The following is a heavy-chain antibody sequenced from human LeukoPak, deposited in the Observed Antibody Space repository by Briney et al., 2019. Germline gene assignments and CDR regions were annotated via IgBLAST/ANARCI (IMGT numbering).Heavy chain of an antibody. V-gene: IGHV3-74*01. J-gene: IGHJ4*02. D-gene: IGHD3-22*01. Sequence: GGSLRLSCTASGFTFEDYAMHWVRQAPGKGLVWVSRINSDGSSTSYADSVKGRFTISRDNAKNTLYLQMNSLRAEDTAVYYCARDRYYDSSGYLRGNFDYWGQGTLVTVSS. CDR2: INSDGSST. CDR3: ARDRYYDSSGYLRGNFDY. CDR1: GFTFEDYA.